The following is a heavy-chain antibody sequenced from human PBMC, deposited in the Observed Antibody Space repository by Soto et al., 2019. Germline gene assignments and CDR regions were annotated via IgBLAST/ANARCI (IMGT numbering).Heavy chain of an antibody. D-gene: IGHD3-3*01. CDR1: GYTFTSYG. J-gene: IGHJ4*02. Sequence: GASGKVSCKASGYTFTSYGISWVRQAPGQGLEWMGWISAYNGNTNYAQKLQGRVTMTTDTSTSTAYMELRSLRSDDTAVYYCATDFPDVFWSGYYIVLDYWGQGTLVTVS. CDR3: ATDFPDVFWSGYYIVLDY. CDR2: ISAYNGNT. V-gene: IGHV1-18*01.